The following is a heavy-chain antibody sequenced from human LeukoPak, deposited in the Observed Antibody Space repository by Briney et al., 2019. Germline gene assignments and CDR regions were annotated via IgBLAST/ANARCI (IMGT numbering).Heavy chain of an antibody. Sequence: GAPLKASCKASGGTFSSYAISWVRQAPGQGLEWMGRIIPILGIANYAQKFQGRVTITADKSTSTAYMELSSLRSEDTAVYYCARDYSGSYYDYWGQGTLVTVSS. CDR3: ARDYSGSYYDY. J-gene: IGHJ4*02. CDR2: IIPILGIA. D-gene: IGHD1-26*01. V-gene: IGHV1-69*04. CDR1: GGTFSSYA.